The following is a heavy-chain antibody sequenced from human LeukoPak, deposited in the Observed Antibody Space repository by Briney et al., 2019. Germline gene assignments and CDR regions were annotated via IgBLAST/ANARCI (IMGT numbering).Heavy chain of an antibody. CDR3: ARGTQYGYLWGSNTSSDI. CDR1: GYSFRTYG. CDR2: ISAKDGNT. V-gene: IGHV1-18*01. J-gene: IGHJ4*02. Sequence: ASVKVSCKASGYSFRTYGISWVRQAPGHGLEWMGWISAKDGNTIYAQRFQDRVIMTTDTSTSTVYMELRSLRSDDTAVYYCARGTQYGYLWGSNTSSDIWGQRTRVTVSS. D-gene: IGHD3-16*01.